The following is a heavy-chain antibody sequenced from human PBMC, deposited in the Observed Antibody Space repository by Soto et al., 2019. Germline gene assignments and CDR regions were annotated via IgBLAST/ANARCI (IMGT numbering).Heavy chain of an antibody. D-gene: IGHD3-22*01. CDR1: GGSISSSSYY. CDR3: ARRLDSDYYDSSGPFDY. Sequence: SETLSLTCTVSGGSISSSSYYWGWIRQPPGKGLEWIGSIYYSGSTYYNPSLKSRVTISVDTSKNQFSLKLSSVTAADTAVYYCARRLDSDYYDSSGPFDYWGQGTLVTVSS. V-gene: IGHV4-39*01. CDR2: IYYSGST. J-gene: IGHJ4*02.